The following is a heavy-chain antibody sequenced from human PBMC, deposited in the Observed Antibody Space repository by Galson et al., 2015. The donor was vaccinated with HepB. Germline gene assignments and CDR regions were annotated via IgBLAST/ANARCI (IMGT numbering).Heavy chain of an antibody. V-gene: IGHV1-2*02. J-gene: IGHJ4*02. CDR1: GYTFTGYY. D-gene: IGHD6-13*01. CDR3: ARVGSSSWHPLDY. CDR2: INPNSGGT. Sequence: SVKVSCKASGYTFTGYYMHWVRQAPGQGLEWMGWINPNSGGTNYAQKFQGRVTMTRDTSIGTAYMELSRLRSDDTAVYYCARVGSSSWHPLDYWGQGTLVTVSS.